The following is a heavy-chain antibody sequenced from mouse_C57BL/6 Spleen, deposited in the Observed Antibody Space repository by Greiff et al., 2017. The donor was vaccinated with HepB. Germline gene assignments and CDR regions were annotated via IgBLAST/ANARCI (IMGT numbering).Heavy chain of an antibody. CDR1: GFSFNTYA. Sequence: EVQLVESGGGLVQPKGSLKLSCAASGFSFNTYAMNWVRQAPGKGLEWVARIRSKSNNYATYYADSVKDRFTISRDDSESMLYLQMNNLKTEDTAMYYCVRHEVYDGYYLAMDYWGQGTSVTVSS. J-gene: IGHJ4*01. CDR2: IRSKSNNYAT. CDR3: VRHEVYDGYYLAMDY. V-gene: IGHV10-1*01. D-gene: IGHD2-3*01.